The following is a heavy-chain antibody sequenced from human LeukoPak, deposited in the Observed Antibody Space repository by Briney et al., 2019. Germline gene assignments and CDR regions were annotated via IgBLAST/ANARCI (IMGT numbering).Heavy chain of an antibody. CDR3: ARDQPHYGEPFDH. V-gene: IGHV4-59*01. CDR2: IYYSGST. J-gene: IGHJ5*02. D-gene: IGHD4-17*01. Sequence: SETLSLTCTVSGGSISSYYWSWIRQPPGKGLEWIGYIYYSGSTNYNPSLKSRVTISVDTSKNQFSLKLSSVTAADTAVYYCARDQPHYGEPFDHWGQGTLVTVSS. CDR1: GGSISSYY.